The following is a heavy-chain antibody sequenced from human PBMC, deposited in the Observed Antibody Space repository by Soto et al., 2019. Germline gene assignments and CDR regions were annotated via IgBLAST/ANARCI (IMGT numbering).Heavy chain of an antibody. CDR2: INPSGGST. CDR3: ARDDADCISTSCYYHY. D-gene: IGHD2-2*01. J-gene: IGHJ4*02. V-gene: IGHV1-46*01. CDR1: GYTFSNYY. Sequence: EASVKVSCKASGYTFSNYYVHWVRQAPGQGLEWMGKINPSGGSTHYAQKFQGRVTITADESTSTAYMELSSLRSEDTAVYYCARDDADCISTSCYYHYWGQGTLVTVSS.